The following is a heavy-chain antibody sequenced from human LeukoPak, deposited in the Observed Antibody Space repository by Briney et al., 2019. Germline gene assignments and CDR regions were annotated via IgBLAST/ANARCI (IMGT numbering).Heavy chain of an antibody. Sequence: SETLSLTCTVSGGSVSSSGHFWNWVRQTPGKGLEWIGYTHDHGSTNYNPSLKSRVTISVDKSKNQFSLKLSSVTAADTAVYYCATPLYDFWSGYYFWGQGTLVTVSS. CDR1: GGSVSSSGHF. CDR2: THDHGST. CDR3: ATPLYDFWSGYYF. D-gene: IGHD3-3*01. J-gene: IGHJ4*02. V-gene: IGHV4-61*05.